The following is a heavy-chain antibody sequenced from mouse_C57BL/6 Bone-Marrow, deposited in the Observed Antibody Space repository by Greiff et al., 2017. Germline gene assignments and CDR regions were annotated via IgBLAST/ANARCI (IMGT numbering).Heavy chain of an antibody. CDR1: GYTFTSYG. V-gene: IGHV1-81*01. CDR3: ARPSNHYFDY. D-gene: IGHD2-10*02. J-gene: IGHJ2*01. CDR2: IYPRSGNT. Sequence: QVHVKQSGAELARPGASVKLSCKASGYTFTSYGISWVKQRTGQGLEWIGEIYPRSGNTYYNEKFKGKATLTADKSSSTAYMELRSLTSEDSAVYFCARPSNHYFDYWGQGTTLTVSS.